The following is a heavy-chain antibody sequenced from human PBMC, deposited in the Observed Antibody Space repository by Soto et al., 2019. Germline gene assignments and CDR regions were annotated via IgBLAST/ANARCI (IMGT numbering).Heavy chain of an antibody. V-gene: IGHV3-15*07. D-gene: IGHD3-22*01. J-gene: IGHJ4*02. CDR1: GFTFSNAC. Sequence: PGGSLRLSWAASGFTFSNACMNWVRQAQGKGLEWVGRIKSKTDGGTTDYAAPVKGRFTISRDDSKNTLYLQMNSLKTEDTAVYYCTTDPVTMIVVVPSSGWGQGTLVTVSS. CDR3: TTDPVTMIVVVPSSG. CDR2: IKSKTDGGTT.